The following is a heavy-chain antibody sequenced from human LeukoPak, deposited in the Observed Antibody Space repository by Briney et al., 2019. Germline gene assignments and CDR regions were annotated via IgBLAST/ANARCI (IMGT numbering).Heavy chain of an antibody. Sequence: GGSLRLSCAASVFNFNGYAMSWVRQAPGKGLEWVSGISDNEGRTYYTDSVKGRFTISRDRTKNTVYLQMHNLRADDTAVYFCARHDSFIPYWGQGTLVTVSS. CDR1: VFNFNGYA. J-gene: IGHJ4*02. V-gene: IGHV3-23*01. CDR3: ARHDSFIPY. CDR2: ISDNEGRT. D-gene: IGHD5-18*01.